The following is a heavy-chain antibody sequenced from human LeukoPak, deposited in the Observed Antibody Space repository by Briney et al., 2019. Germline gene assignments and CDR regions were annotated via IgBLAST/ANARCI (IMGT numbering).Heavy chain of an antibody. CDR3: ARSILGSGWACIDY. D-gene: IGHD6-19*01. Sequence: PSETLSLTCTVSGGSISSYYWSWIRQPAGKGLEWIGRIYTSGSTNYNPSLKSRVTISVDTSKNQFSLKLSSVTAADTAVYYCARSILGSGWACIDYWGQGTLVTVSS. CDR1: GGSISSYY. CDR2: IYTSGST. J-gene: IGHJ4*02. V-gene: IGHV4-4*07.